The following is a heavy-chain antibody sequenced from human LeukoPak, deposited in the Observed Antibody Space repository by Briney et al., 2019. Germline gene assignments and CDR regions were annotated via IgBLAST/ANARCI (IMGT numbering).Heavy chain of an antibody. CDR3: AGTDSGYDLRY. CDR1: GFRFSDYC. V-gene: IGHV3-11*04. J-gene: IGHJ4*02. CDR2: ISSSGSTI. Sequence: GGSLRLSCAASGFRFSDYCMGWIRQTPGKGLEWISYISSSGSTIYYGDSVKGRFTISRDNAKNSLYLQMNSLRAEDTAVYYCAGTDSGYDLRYWGQGTLVTVSS. D-gene: IGHD5-12*01.